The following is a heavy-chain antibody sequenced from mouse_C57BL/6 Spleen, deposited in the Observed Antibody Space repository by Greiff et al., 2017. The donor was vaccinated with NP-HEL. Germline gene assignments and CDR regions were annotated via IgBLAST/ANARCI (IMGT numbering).Heavy chain of an antibody. CDR2: IDPSDSET. D-gene: IGHD5-2*01. CDR1: GYTFTSYW. J-gene: IGHJ4*01. CDR3: AKNDEYGYYAMDY. Sequence: QVQLKQPGAELVRPGSSVKLSCEASGYTFTSYWMHWVKQRPIQGLEWIGNIDPSDSETHYNQKFKDKATLTVDKSSSTASMQHSSLPSEDSAVYYGAKNDEYGYYAMDYWGQGTSVTVSS. V-gene: IGHV1-52*01.